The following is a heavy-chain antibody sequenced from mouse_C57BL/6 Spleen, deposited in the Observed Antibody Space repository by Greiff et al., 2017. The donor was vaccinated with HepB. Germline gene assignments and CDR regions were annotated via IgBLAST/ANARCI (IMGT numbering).Heavy chain of an antibody. Sequence: QVQLKQPGAELVRPGTSVKLSCKASGYTFTSYWMHWVKQRPGQGLEWIGVIDPSDSYTNYTQKFKCKATLTVDTSSSTAYMQLSSLTSEDSAVYYCARKGYDYDGTYFDYWGQGTTLTVSS. J-gene: IGHJ2*01. V-gene: IGHV1-59*01. CDR3: ARKGYDYDGTYFDY. CDR2: IDPSDSYT. CDR1: GYTFTSYW. D-gene: IGHD2-4*01.